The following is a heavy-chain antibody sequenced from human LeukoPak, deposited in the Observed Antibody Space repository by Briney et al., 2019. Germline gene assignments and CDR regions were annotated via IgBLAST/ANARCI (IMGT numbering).Heavy chain of an antibody. J-gene: IGHJ4*02. Sequence: ASVTVSCKASGYTFTSYGISWVRQAPGQGLEWMGWISAYNGNTNYAQKLQGRVTMTTDTSTSTAYMELRSLRSDDTAVYYCARAAYYDYVWGSYRYASPLDYWGQGTLVTVSS. CDR3: ARAAYYDYVWGSYRYASPLDY. CDR1: GYTFTSYG. D-gene: IGHD3-16*02. V-gene: IGHV1-18*01. CDR2: ISAYNGNT.